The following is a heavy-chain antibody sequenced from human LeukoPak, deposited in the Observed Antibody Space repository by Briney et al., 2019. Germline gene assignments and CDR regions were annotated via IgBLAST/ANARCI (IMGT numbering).Heavy chain of an antibody. D-gene: IGHD3-10*01. V-gene: IGHV3-30*18. J-gene: IGHJ4*02. CDR3: AKDPYTYGSGSYFFDH. CDR2: ISYDGSNK. Sequence: GGSLRLSCAASGFTFSSYGMHWVRQAPGKGLEWVAVISYDGSNKYYADSVKGRFTISRDNSKNTLYLQMNSLRAEDTAVYYCAKDPYTYGSGSYFFDHWGQGTLVTVSS. CDR1: GFTFSSYG.